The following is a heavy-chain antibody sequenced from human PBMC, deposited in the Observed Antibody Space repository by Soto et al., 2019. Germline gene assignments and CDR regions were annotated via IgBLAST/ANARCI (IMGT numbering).Heavy chain of an antibody. D-gene: IGHD3-22*01. CDR3: ARVRIPNYYDSSGGDYYGMDV. Sequence: SETLSLTCTVSGGSISSGDYYWSWIRQPPGKGLEWIGYIYYSGSTYYNQSLKSRVTISVDTSKNQFSLKLSSVTAADTAVYYCARVRIPNYYDSSGGDYYGMDVWGQGTTVTVSS. J-gene: IGHJ6*02. CDR2: IYYSGST. CDR1: GGSISSGDYY. V-gene: IGHV4-30-4*01.